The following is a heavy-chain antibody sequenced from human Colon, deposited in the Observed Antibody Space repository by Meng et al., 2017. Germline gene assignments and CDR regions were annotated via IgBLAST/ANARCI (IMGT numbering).Heavy chain of an antibody. CDR1: GGSTSSNNW. J-gene: IGHJ4*02. Sequence: QGLLQESGPGLVKPSGTLSLTCTVSGGSTSSNNWWSWVRQSPGRGLEWIGEIYQSGSTNYSPSLKSRVTISLDKSKNQFSLKVSYMTAADTAVYFCARVPTTVDPFESWGQGTLVTVFS. CDR3: ARVPTTVDPFES. D-gene: IGHD4-23*01. CDR2: IYQSGST. V-gene: IGHV4-4*02.